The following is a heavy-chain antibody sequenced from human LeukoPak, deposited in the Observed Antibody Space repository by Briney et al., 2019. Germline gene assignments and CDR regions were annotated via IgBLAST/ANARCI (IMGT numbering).Heavy chain of an antibody. J-gene: IGHJ5*02. CDR1: GGSISSYY. D-gene: IGHD5-24*01. CDR3: ARGKGNGYKKMENWFDP. CDR2: IYYSGST. Sequence: SETLSLTCTVSGGSISSYYWSWIRQPPGKGLEWIGYIYYSGSTNYNPSLKSRVTISVDTSKNQFSLKLSSVTAADTAVYYCARGKGNGYKKMENWFDPWGQGTLVTVSS. V-gene: IGHV4-59*12.